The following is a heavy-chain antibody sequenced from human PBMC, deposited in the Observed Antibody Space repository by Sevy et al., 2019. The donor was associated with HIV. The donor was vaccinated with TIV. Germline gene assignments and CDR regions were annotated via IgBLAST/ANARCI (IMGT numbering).Heavy chain of an antibody. CDR2: ISGTGDYT. CDR3: ANKMGGGSGMPFLVDF. J-gene: IGHJ4*02. Sequence: GGSLRLSCAASGFTFNSFAMGWVRQAPGKGLDWISVISGTGDYTYYADSVKGRFTISRDNSKNTLFLQMNSLRAEDKAIFVCANKMGGGSGMPFLVDFWGQGTLVTVSS. CDR1: GFTFNSFA. V-gene: IGHV3-23*01. D-gene: IGHD2-2*01.